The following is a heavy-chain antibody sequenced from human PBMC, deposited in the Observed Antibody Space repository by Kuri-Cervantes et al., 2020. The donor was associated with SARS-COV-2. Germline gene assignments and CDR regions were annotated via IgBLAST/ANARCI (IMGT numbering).Heavy chain of an antibody. CDR2: IIPIFGTA. J-gene: IGHJ4*02. D-gene: IGHD7-27*01. Sequence: SVKVSCKASGGTFSSYAISWVRQAPGQGLEWMGRIIPIFGTANYAQKFQGRVTITADESTSTAYMELRSLRSDDTAVYYCAREVGSGVFDYWGQGTLVTVSS. V-gene: IGHV1-69*13. CDR1: GGTFSSYA. CDR3: AREVGSGVFDY.